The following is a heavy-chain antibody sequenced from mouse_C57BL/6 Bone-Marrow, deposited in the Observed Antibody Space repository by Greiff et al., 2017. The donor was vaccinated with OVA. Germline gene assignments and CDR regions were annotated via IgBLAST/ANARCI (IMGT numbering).Heavy chain of an antibody. J-gene: IGHJ1*03. CDR2: IYPGNSDT. CDR3: TESSAVVAKWYFDV. V-gene: IGHV1-5*01. CDR1: GYTFTSYW. D-gene: IGHD1-1*01. Sequence: VQLQQSGTVLARPGASVKMSCKTSGYTFTSYWMHWVKQRPGQGLEWIGAIYPGNSDTSYNQKFKGKAKLTAVTSASTAYMELSSLTNEDSAVYYCTESSAVVAKWYFDVWGTGTTVTVSS.